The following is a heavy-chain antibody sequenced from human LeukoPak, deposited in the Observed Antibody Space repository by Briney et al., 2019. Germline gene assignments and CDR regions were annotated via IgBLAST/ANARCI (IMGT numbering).Heavy chain of an antibody. Sequence: GGSLRPSCAASGFTFSIYSMNWVRQAPRKGLEWVSSISSASGYTYSADSVKGRFTISRDNAKNSLYLQLNSLRAEDTAVYYCARDYSDTGSFDIWGQGTMVTVSS. CDR2: ISSASGYT. J-gene: IGHJ3*02. D-gene: IGHD2-21*01. CDR1: GFTFSIYS. V-gene: IGHV3-21*06. CDR3: ARDYSDTGSFDI.